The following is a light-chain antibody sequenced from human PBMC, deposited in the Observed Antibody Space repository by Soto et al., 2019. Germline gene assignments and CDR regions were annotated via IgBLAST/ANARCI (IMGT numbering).Light chain of an antibody. CDR2: WAS. CDR1: QSVLYSSNNKNY. V-gene: IGKV4-1*01. Sequence: DIVMTQSPDSLAVSLGERATTSCKSSQSVLYSSNNKNYLAWYQQKPGQPPKLLIYWASTRESGVPDRFSGSGSGTDFTLTISSLQAEDVAVYYCQQYYTSWTFGQGTEVEIK. J-gene: IGKJ1*01. CDR3: QQYYTSWT.